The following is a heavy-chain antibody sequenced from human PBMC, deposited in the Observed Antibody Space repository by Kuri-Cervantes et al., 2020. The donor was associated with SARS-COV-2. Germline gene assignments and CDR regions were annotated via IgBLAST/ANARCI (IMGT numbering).Heavy chain of an antibody. CDR2: IDWDDDK. V-gene: IGHV2-70*11. CDR3: VRIRAATVIADY. J-gene: IGHJ4*02. D-gene: IGHD4-11*01. Sequence: SGLTLVKPTQTLTLTCTFSGFSLTTSGMYVAWIRQPPGKALEWLARIDWDDDKYYKTSLNTRLSISKDTSKDQVVLTMTNMDPVDTATYYCVRIRAATVIADYWGQGTLVTVSS. CDR1: GFSLTTSGMY.